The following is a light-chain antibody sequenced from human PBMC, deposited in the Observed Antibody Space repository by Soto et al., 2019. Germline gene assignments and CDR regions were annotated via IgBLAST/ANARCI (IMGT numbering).Light chain of an antibody. Sequence: HSVLTQPPSVSGSPGQSVTISCTGTSSDVGSYNRVSWYQQPPGTAPKLMIYEVSNRPSGVPDRFSGSKSGNTASLTISGLQAEDEADYYCSSYTSSSTLVFGGGTQLTVL. CDR3: SSYTSSSTLV. J-gene: IGLJ2*01. CDR1: SSDVGSYNR. V-gene: IGLV2-18*02. CDR2: EVS.